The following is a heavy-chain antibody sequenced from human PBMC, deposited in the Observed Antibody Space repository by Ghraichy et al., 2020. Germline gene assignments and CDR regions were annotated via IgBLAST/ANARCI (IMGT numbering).Heavy chain of an antibody. J-gene: IGHJ5*02. Sequence: SETLSLTCAVSGYSISSGYYWGWIRQPPGKGLEWIGSIYHSGSTYYNPSLKSRVTISVDTSKNQFSLKLSSVTAADTAMYYCARHPDRVATSNWFDPWGQGTLVTVSS. V-gene: IGHV4-38-2*01. D-gene: IGHD2-15*01. CDR1: GYSISSGYY. CDR3: ARHPDRVATSNWFDP. CDR2: IYHSGST.